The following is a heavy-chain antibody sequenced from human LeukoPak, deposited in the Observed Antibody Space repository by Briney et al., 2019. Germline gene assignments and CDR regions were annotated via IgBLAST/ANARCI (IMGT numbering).Heavy chain of an antibody. V-gene: IGHV6-1*01. D-gene: IGHD3-10*01. CDR2: TYYRLKRYN. Sequence: SRTLSILCAISGDSVSNNCAARNWIRQSPSRGLELLGRTYYRLKRYNDYAVSVKSRITINPDTSKSQFSLQLSSVTPEDTAVYYCARFGAPSYNGSGSYYNLWGQGTLVTVSS. J-gene: IGHJ4*02. CDR3: ARFGAPSYNGSGSYYNL. CDR1: GDSVSNNCAA.